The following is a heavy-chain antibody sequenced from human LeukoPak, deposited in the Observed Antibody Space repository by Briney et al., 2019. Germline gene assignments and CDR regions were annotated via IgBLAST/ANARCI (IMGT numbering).Heavy chain of an antibody. J-gene: IGHJ4*02. D-gene: IGHD3-22*01. CDR3: VTYYFDSSGPKKNY. CDR1: GGSFSGYY. V-gene: IGHV4-34*01. Sequence: SETLSLTCAVYGGSFSGYYWSWIRQPPGKGLEWIGEINHSGSTNYNPSLKSRVTISVDTSRKQFSLKLSSVTAADTAVYYCVTYYFDSSGPKKNYWGQGTLVTVSP. CDR2: INHSGST.